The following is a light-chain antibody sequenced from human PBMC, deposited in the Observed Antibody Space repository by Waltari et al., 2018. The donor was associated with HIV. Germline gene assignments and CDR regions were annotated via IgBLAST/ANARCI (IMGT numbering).Light chain of an antibody. CDR2: EGS. J-gene: IGLJ2*01. CDR3: SSYAGSNNLV. Sequence: QSALTQPPSASGSPGQSVTTPCTGTSSAAGGYYYVSWYQQHPGQTPKLMIDEGSKRPSGVPDRFSGSKSGNTASLTVSGLQAEDEADYYCSSYAGSNNLVFGGGTKLTVL. V-gene: IGLV2-8*01. CDR1: SSAAGGYYY.